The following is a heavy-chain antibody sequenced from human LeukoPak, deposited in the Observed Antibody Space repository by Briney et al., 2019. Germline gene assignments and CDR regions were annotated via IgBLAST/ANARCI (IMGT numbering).Heavy chain of an antibody. J-gene: IGHJ5*02. Sequence: SETLSLTCTVSRDSISSYYWSWIRQPPGKGLEWIGYIYYSGSTNYNPSLKSRVTISVDTSKNQFSLKLSSVTAADTAVYYCARSPVYYDVNWFDPWGQGTLVTVSS. V-gene: IGHV4-59*08. CDR1: RDSISSYY. CDR3: ARSPVYYDVNWFDP. D-gene: IGHD3-22*01. CDR2: IYYSGST.